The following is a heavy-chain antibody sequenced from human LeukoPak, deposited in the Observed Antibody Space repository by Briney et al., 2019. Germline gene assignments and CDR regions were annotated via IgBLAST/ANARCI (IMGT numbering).Heavy chain of an antibody. Sequence: SETLSPACAVSGHSISSGYYWGWVRQPQGKGLEWIGSFYHSVSTDHNRSLKSRVTISADTSKNQFALKLSSVTAADTAVYYCARSTYSSGWYWDYWGQGTLVTVSS. CDR1: GHSISSGYY. D-gene: IGHD6-19*01. J-gene: IGHJ4*02. CDR2: FYHSVST. CDR3: ARSTYSSGWYWDY. V-gene: IGHV4-38-2*01.